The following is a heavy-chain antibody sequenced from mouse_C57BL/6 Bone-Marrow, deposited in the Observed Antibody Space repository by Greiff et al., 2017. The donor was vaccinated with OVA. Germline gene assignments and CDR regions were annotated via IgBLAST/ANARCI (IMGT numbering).Heavy chain of an antibody. CDR1: GYTFTDYA. CDR2: ISTYYGDA. CDR3: ARRWTGKYYFDN. D-gene: IGHD4-1*01. J-gene: IGHJ2*01. V-gene: IGHV1-67*01. Sequence: QVQLQQSGPELVRPGVSVKISCKGSGYTFTDYAMHWVKQSHAKSLEWIGVISTYYGDASYNQKFKDKATMTVDTSSSTAYMELARRTSEDSAVYYCARRWTGKYYFDNWGQGTALTVSS.